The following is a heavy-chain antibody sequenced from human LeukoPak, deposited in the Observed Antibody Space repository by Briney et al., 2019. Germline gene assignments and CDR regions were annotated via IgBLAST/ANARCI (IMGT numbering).Heavy chain of an antibody. CDR2: IIPSGHTT. V-gene: IGHV3-23*01. Sequence: GGSLRLSCAASGFTISSHGMNWVRQAPGKGLEWVSGIIPSGHTTYYADSVRGRFTISRDNSRNTLYLQMNSLRAEDTAVYYCAKDDRWLQFCCWGQGTLVTVS. CDR1: GFTISSHG. J-gene: IGHJ4*02. CDR3: AKDDRWLQFCC. D-gene: IGHD5-24*01.